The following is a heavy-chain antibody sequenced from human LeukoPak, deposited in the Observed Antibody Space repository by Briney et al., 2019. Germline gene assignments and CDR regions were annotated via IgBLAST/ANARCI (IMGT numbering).Heavy chain of an antibody. CDR3: ARDYYYDSSGYYCAFDY. CDR1: GFTFDDYA. Sequence: SLRLSCAASGFTFDDYAMHWVRQAPGKGLEWVSGISWNSGSIGYADSVKGRFTISRDNAKNSLYLQMNSLRAEDTALYYCARDYYYDSSGYYCAFDYWGQGTLVTVSS. J-gene: IGHJ4*02. CDR2: ISWNSGSI. D-gene: IGHD3-22*01. V-gene: IGHV3-9*01.